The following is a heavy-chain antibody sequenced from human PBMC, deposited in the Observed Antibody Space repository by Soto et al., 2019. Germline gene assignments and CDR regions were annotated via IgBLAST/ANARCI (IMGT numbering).Heavy chain of an antibody. CDR2: IYYSGST. CDR3: ARRHSSSWSDLYYFDY. J-gene: IGHJ4*02. Sequence: PSETLSLTCTVSGGSISSYYWSWIRQPPGKGLEWIGYIYYSGSTNYNPSLKSRVTISVDTSKNQFSLKLSSVTAADTAVYYCARRHSSSWSDLYYFDYWGQGTLVTVSS. D-gene: IGHD6-13*01. V-gene: IGHV4-59*08. CDR1: GGSISSYY.